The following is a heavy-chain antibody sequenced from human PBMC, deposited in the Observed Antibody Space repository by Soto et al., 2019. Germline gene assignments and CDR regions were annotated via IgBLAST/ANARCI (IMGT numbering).Heavy chain of an antibody. CDR2: VYYSGSA. J-gene: IGHJ5*01. CDR3: GRVVEGATRHTDFDS. D-gene: IGHD2-15*01. CDR1: GVSIHNSHSF. V-gene: IGHV4-39*01. Sequence: PSETLSLTCAVSGVSIHNSHSFWAWIRQPPGEGLEFIGSVYYSGSANYNPCVKGIVTISVDTTKNQLSLRVNSLTAADTAVYYCGRVVEGATRHTDFDSWGQGTLVTLSS.